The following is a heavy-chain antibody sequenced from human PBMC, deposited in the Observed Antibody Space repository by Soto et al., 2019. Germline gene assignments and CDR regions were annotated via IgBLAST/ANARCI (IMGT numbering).Heavy chain of an antibody. V-gene: IGHV3-21*01. Sequence: GGSLRLSCAASGFTISSYEMNWVRQAPGKGLQWVSAISSSGNHIYYADSLKGRFTISRDNAKNSLYLQMNSLRAEDTAVYYCAREVKSAGGPDGFDIWGQGTMVTVSS. D-gene: IGHD6-13*01. CDR3: AREVKSAGGPDGFDI. CDR1: GFTISSYE. J-gene: IGHJ3*02. CDR2: ISSSGNHI.